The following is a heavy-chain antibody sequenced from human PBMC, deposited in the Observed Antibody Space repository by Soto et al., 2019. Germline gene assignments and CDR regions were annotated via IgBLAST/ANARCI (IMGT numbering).Heavy chain of an antibody. J-gene: IGHJ3*02. CDR1: GFTFSSYA. CDR3: AKHIVATVDAFDI. Sequence: EVQLLESGGGLVQPGGSLRLSCAASGFTFSSYAMSWVRQAPGKGLEWVSAISGSGGSTYYADSVKGRFTISRDNSKNEMYLQMNSLRAEDTAVYYCAKHIVATVDAFDIWGQGTMVTVSS. V-gene: IGHV3-23*01. CDR2: ISGSGGST. D-gene: IGHD5-12*01.